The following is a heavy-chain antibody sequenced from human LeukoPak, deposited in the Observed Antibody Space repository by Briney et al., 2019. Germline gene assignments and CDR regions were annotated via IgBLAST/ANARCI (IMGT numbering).Heavy chain of an antibody. CDR3: ASQPRETKPNWFDP. CDR1: GGSISSSSYY. Sequence: KPSETLSLICTVSGGSISSSSYYWGWIRQPPGKGLEWIGSIYYSGSTYYNPSLKSRVTISVDTSKNQFSLKLSSVTAADTAVYYCASQPRETKPNWFDPWGQGTLVTVSS. D-gene: IGHD1/OR15-1a*01. CDR2: IYYSGST. J-gene: IGHJ5*02. V-gene: IGHV4-39*01.